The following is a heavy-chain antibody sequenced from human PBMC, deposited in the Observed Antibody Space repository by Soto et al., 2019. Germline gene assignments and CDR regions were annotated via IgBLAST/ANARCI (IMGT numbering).Heavy chain of an antibody. Sequence: QVQLQESGPGLVKPSQTLSLTCTVSGGSISSGGYYWSWIRQHPGKGLEWIGYIYYSGSTYYNPSLKSLVTISVDTSKNQFSLKLSSVTAADTAVYYCARVGGVGRFLEWSSYYMDVWGKGTTVTVSS. CDR1: GGSISSGGYY. J-gene: IGHJ6*03. V-gene: IGHV4-31*01. CDR3: ARVGGVGRFLEWSSYYMDV. CDR2: IYYSGST. D-gene: IGHD3-3*01.